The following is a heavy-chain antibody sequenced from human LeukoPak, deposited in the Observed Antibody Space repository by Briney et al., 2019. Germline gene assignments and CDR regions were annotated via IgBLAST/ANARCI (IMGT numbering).Heavy chain of an antibody. V-gene: IGHV4-34*01. J-gene: IGHJ1*01. D-gene: IGHD2-15*01. CDR2: INHSGST. CDR3: ARGYGVVVVVAATSHAEYFQH. CDR1: GGSFSGYY. Sequence: SETLSLTCAVYGGSFSGYYWSWIRQPPGKGLEWIGEINHSGSTNYNPSLKSRVTISVDTSKNQFSLKLSSVTAADTAVYYCARGYGVVVVVAATSHAEYFQHWGLGTLVTVSS.